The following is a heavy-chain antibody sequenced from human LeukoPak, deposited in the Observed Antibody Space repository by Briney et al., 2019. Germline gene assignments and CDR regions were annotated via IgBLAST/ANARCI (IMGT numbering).Heavy chain of an antibody. CDR2: ISRYSTTL. CDR3: ASDNDWGYSN. D-gene: IGHD2-15*01. Sequence: PGGSLRHSCSASGFTFSTFSMIWVRQAPGKGLEWVSYISRYSTTLYYADSVKGRFTISRDDAKNSLFLQMNSLRDEDTTIYYCASDNDWGYSNWGQGKLVTVSS. J-gene: IGHJ4*02. V-gene: IGHV3-48*02. CDR1: GFTFSTFS.